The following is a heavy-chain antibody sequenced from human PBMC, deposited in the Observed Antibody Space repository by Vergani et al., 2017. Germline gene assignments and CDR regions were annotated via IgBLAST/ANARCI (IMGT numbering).Heavy chain of an antibody. Sequence: EVQLVESGGGLVKPGGSLRLSCAASGFTFSNAWMSWVRQAPGKGLEWVGRIKSKTDGGTTDYAAPVKGRFTISRDDSKNTLYLQMNSLKTEDTAVYYCTTVSLSYDDIWGSYRYDYFDYWGQGTLVTVSS. CDR3: TTVSLSYDDIWGSYRYDYFDY. J-gene: IGHJ4*02. V-gene: IGHV3-15*01. CDR1: GFTFSNAW. CDR2: IKSKTDGGTT. D-gene: IGHD3-16*02.